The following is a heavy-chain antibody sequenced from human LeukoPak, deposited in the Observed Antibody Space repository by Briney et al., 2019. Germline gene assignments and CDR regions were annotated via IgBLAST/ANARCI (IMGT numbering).Heavy chain of an antibody. CDR1: GLTSSHNVNNA. V-gene: IGHV3-23*01. J-gene: IGHJ6*02. D-gene: IGHD2-21*01. CDR2: ITTSGST. CDR3: AKAPVWNYYYGLDV. Sequence: GGSLRLSCAASGLTSSHNVNNAMSWVRHAPGKGLEWVSGITTSGSTYYADSVKGRFTISRENSNNTLYLHMDSLRAEDTAVYYCAKAPVWNYYYGLDVWGQGTTVTVSS.